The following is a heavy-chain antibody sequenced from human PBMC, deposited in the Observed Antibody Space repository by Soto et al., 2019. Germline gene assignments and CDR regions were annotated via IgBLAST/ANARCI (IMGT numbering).Heavy chain of an antibody. CDR2: ISDAAGSA. CDR3: ARPYGGKIGDAPDL. D-gene: IGHD4-17*01. Sequence: LRLSCVASGLTFSSYAMSWVRQVPGKGLEWVSTISDAAGSAYYVDSVKGRFTISRDNSKKTLYLQMNSLRAEDSAVYYCARPYGGKIGDAPDLWGPGTMVTVSS. CDR1: GLTFSSYA. J-gene: IGHJ3*01. V-gene: IGHV3-23*01.